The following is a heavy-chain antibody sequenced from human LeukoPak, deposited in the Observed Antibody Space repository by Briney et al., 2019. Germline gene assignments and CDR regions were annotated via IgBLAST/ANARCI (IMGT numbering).Heavy chain of an antibody. V-gene: IGHV3-7*03. D-gene: IGHD1/OR15-1a*01. CDR2: IKQDGSEK. CDR3: ARDGRTWIPDY. Sequence: GGSLRLSCAASGFIFSTYAMSWVRQAPGKGLEWVANIKQDGSEKYYVDSVKGRFTISRDNAKNSLYLQMNSLRAEDTAVYYCARDGRTWIPDYWGQGTLVTVSS. J-gene: IGHJ4*02. CDR1: GFIFSTYA.